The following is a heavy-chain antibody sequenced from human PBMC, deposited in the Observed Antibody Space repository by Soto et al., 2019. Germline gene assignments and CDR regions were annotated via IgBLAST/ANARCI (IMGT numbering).Heavy chain of an antibody. Sequence: PGGSLRLSCSASGFTFSNYWMHWVRQAPGKGLVWVSRINSDGGSTYYADSVKGRFPIARDNAKNTLYLQMNSLRAEDTALHYCARQGFESWGQGTPVTVSS. CDR2: INSDGGST. CDR3: ARQGFES. CDR1: GFTFSNYW. J-gene: IGHJ4*02. V-gene: IGHV3-74*01.